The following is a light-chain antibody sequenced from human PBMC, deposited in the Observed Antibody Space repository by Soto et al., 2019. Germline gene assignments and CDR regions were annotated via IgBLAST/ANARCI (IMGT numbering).Light chain of an antibody. Sequence: QSVLTQPPSASGSPGQSVTISCTGTSSDVGGYNYVSWYQQHPGKAPKLIIYEVNERPSGVPDRFSGSKSGNTASLTVSGLQAEDEADYYCSSYAGSNNRVFGTGTKLTVL. CDR3: SSYAGSNNRV. J-gene: IGLJ1*01. CDR2: EVN. CDR1: SSDVGGYNY. V-gene: IGLV2-8*01.